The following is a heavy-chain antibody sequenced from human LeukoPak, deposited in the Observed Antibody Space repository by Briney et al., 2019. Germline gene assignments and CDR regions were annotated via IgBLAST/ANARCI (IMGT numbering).Heavy chain of an antibody. V-gene: IGHV1-69*13. D-gene: IGHD2-15*01. CDR3: ASWQYCSGGSCYPRAPGYYYYYGMDV. CDR1: GGTFSSYA. Sequence: SVKVSCKASGGTFSSYAISWVRQAPGQGLEWMGGIIPIFGTANYAQKFQGRVTITADESTSTAYMELSSLRSEDTAVYYCASWQYCSGGSCYPRAPGYYYYYGMDVWGKGTTVTVSS. J-gene: IGHJ6*04. CDR2: IIPIFGTA.